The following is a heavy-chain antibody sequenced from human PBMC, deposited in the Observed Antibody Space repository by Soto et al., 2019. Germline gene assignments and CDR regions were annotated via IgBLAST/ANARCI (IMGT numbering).Heavy chain of an antibody. V-gene: IGHV1-69*13. CDR2: IIPIFGTA. CDR3: ARATGFGYYYYGMDV. J-gene: IGHJ6*04. D-gene: IGHD4-17*01. Sequence: SVKVSCKASGGTFSSYAISWVRQAPGQGLEWMGGIIPIFGTANYAQKFQGRVTITADESTSTAYMELSSLRSEDTDVYYCARATGFGYYYYGMDVWGKVPTFTTSS. CDR1: GGTFSSYA.